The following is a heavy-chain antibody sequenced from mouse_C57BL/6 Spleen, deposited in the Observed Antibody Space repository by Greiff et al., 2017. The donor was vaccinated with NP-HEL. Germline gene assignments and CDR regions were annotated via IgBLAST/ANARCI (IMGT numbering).Heavy chain of an antibody. CDR1: GFTFSNYW. Sequence: EVKVEESGGGLVQPGGSMKLSCVASGFTFSNYWMNWVRQSPEKGLEWVAQIRLKSDNYATHYAESVKGRFTISRDDSKRSVYLQMNNLRTEDTGIYYCTESDLTAWFAYWGQGTLVTVSA. CDR3: TESDLTAWFAY. D-gene: IGHD4-1*01. V-gene: IGHV6-3*01. CDR2: IRLKSDNYAT. J-gene: IGHJ3*01.